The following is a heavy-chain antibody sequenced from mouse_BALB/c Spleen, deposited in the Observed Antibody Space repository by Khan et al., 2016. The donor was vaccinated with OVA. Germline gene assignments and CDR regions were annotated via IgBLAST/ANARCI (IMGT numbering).Heavy chain of an antibody. V-gene: IGHV2-2*02. D-gene: IGHD2-3*01. J-gene: IGHJ1*01. CDR3: ARPSDAYYVWYFDV. CDR1: GFSLTNYG. Sequence: QIQLVQSGPGLVQPSQSLSITCTVSGFSLTNYGIHWVRQSPGKGLEWLGVIWSGGSTDYNAAFISRLSISKDNSKSQISFKMNSLQANDTAIYYSARPSDAYYVWYFDVWGAGTTVTVSS. CDR2: IWSGGST.